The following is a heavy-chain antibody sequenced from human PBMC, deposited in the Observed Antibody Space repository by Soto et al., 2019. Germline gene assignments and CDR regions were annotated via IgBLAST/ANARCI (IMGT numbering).Heavy chain of an antibody. D-gene: IGHD6-19*01. CDR2: TYYRSKWYN. CDR1: GNSVYSNSGA. J-gene: IGHJ6*02. Sequence: QSLSLTCAISGNSVYSNSGAWNQIRQSPSRGLEWLGRTYYRSKWYNDYAVSVKSRITINPDTSKNQFSLQLNSVTPEDTAVYYCARELPQFGWNYYYYYGMDVWGQGTTVTVSS. CDR3: ARELPQFGWNYYYYYGMDV. V-gene: IGHV6-1*01.